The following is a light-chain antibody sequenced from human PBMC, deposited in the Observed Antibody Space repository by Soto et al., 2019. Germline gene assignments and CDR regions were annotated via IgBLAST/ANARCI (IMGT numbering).Light chain of an antibody. J-gene: IGKJ2*01. CDR2: AAS. CDR3: QQYYSAPDT. Sequence: EIVLTQSPGTLSLSPGERATLSCRASQSVGNNYLAWFQQKPGQAPRLLIYAASSRVTGIPDRFSGSGSGTDFPLTISRLEPEDFALYFCQQYYSAPDTFGQGTKWEIK. V-gene: IGKV3-20*01. CDR1: QSVGNNY.